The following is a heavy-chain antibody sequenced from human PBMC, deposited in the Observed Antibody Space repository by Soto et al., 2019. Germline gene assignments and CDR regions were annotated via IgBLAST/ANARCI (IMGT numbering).Heavy chain of an antibody. CDR2: VNAGNGNT. D-gene: IGHD4-4*01. CDR1: GYTFTSYD. V-gene: IGHV1-3*01. CDR3: ASSYSNYALIDYYYYGMDV. J-gene: IGHJ6*02. Sequence: GASVKVSCKTSGYTFTSYDMSWVRQAPGQGLEWMGWVNAGNGNTKYAQKFQGRVTTTRDTSASTAYMELGSLRSEDTAVYYCASSYSNYALIDYYYYGMDVWGQGTTVTVSS.